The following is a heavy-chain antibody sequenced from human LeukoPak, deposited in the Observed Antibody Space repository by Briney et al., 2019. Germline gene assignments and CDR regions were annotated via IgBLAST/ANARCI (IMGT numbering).Heavy chain of an antibody. V-gene: IGHV3-53*04. D-gene: IGHD6-13*01. Sequence: PGGSLRLSCAASEFTVSTNYMIWVRQAPGKGLEWGSVIYPGGSTYYTDSVKGRFTISRHNSENTLDLQMNSLRVEDTAVYYCARGPWAAAGGSIDGLDIWGQGTMVTVSS. CDR2: IYPGGST. J-gene: IGHJ3*02. CDR3: ARGPWAAAGGSIDGLDI. CDR1: EFTVSTNY.